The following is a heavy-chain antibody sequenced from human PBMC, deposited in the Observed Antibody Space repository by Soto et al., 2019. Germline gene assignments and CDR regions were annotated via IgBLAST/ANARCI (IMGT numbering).Heavy chain of an antibody. Sequence: QVQLVQSGAEVKKPGSSVKVSCKASGGTFSSYTISWVRQAPGQGLEWMGRIIPILGIANYAQKFQGRVTITADKSTSTAYMELSSLRSEDMAVYYCARDLRRWESAGLGYWGQGTLVTVSS. CDR3: ARDLRRWESAGLGY. J-gene: IGHJ4*02. CDR1: GGTFSSYT. CDR2: IIPILGIA. V-gene: IGHV1-69*08. D-gene: IGHD1-26*01.